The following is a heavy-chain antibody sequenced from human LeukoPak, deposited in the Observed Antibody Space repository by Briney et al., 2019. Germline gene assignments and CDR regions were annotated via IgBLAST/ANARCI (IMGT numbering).Heavy chain of an antibody. J-gene: IGHJ4*02. Sequence: PSETLSLTCAVYGGSFSGYYWSWIRQPPGKGLEWIGYIYYSGSTNYNPSLKSRVTISVDTSKNQFSLKLSSVTAADTAVYYCARSSGGDYWGQGTLVTVSS. D-gene: IGHD2-15*01. V-gene: IGHV4-59*08. CDR3: ARSSGGDY. CDR2: IYYSGST. CDR1: GGSFSGYY.